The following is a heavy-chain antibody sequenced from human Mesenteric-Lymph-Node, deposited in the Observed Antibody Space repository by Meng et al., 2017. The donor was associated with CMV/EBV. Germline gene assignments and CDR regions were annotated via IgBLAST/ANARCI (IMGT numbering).Heavy chain of an antibody. Sequence: SISSGDYYWSWIRPPPGKGLELIGYIYYSGSTYYNPSLKSRVTISVDTSKNQFSLKLSSVTAADTAVYYCARVGYCGSTSCSSYYFDYWGQGTLVTVSS. D-gene: IGHD2-2*01. CDR1: SISSGDYY. J-gene: IGHJ4*02. V-gene: IGHV4-30-4*08. CDR3: ARVGYCGSTSCSSYYFDY. CDR2: IYYSGST.